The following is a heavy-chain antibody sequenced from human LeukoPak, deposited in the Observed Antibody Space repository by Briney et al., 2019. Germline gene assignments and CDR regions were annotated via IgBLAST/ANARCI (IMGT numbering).Heavy chain of an antibody. CDR1: GLTFSSDA. CDR3: AREGGAAAGHYYFDY. Sequence: PGGSLRLSCAASGLTFSSDAMSWVRQAPGKGREWVSAISGSGGSTYYADSVKGRFTISRDNSKNTLYLQMNSLRAEDTAVYYCAREGGAAAGHYYFDYWGQGTLVTVSS. V-gene: IGHV3-23*01. CDR2: ISGSGGST. J-gene: IGHJ4*02. D-gene: IGHD6-13*01.